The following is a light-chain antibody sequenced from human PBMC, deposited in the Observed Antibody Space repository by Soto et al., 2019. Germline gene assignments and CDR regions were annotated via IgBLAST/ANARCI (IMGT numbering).Light chain of an antibody. CDR3: QQCNSFPIT. CDR1: HSFRSY. Sequence: ESVVAQAPATLALSPGERATLSCIASHSFRSYLAWYRQIPGQPPRLLIYDASNLAAGIPSRFSGSGSGTDFSLTISILQPEDFAVYYCQQCNSFPITFGQGTRLEI. V-gene: IGKV3-11*01. J-gene: IGKJ5*01. CDR2: DAS.